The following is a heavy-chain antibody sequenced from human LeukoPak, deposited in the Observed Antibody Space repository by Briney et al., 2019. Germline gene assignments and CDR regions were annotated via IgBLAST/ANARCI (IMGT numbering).Heavy chain of an antibody. Sequence: SETLSLTCTVSGGSIGSYYWSWIRQPPGKGLEWIGYIYSSGSTNYNPSLKSRVTISVDTSKNQFSLKLSSVTAADTAVYYCARLVGAHNWFDPWGQGTLVTVS. CDR3: ARLVGAHNWFDP. J-gene: IGHJ5*02. V-gene: IGHV4-59*08. CDR2: IYSSGST. CDR1: GGSIGSYY. D-gene: IGHD1-26*01.